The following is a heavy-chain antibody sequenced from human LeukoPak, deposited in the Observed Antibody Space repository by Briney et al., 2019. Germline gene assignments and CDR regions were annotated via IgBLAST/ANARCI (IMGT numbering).Heavy chain of an antibody. CDR3: XXDKGTSYLSSFDC. V-gene: IGHV3-11*01. CDR2: IKGTSLTT. CDR1: GFIFSEYY. Sequence: GGSLRLSCSASGFIFSEYYMTWIRQAPGKGLEWVSTIKGTSLTTYYADSVKGRFTISRDNAKNTVFLQMGSLRADDTAMYYXXXDKGTSYLSSFDCWGQGTLVTVSS. J-gene: IGHJ4*02. D-gene: IGHD6-6*01.